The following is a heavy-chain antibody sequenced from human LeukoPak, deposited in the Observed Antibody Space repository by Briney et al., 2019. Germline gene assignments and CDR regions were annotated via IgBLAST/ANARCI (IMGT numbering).Heavy chain of an antibody. Sequence: ASVKVSCKASGGSFSSYAISWVRQAPGLGLEWMGGIVPVFGTPNYAQKFQGRLTIIADDSSSTAYMELRSLTSDDTAVYYCARGSASNWPVDYWGQGTLVTVS. J-gene: IGHJ4*02. D-gene: IGHD6-13*01. CDR2: IVPVFGTP. CDR1: GGSFSSYA. CDR3: ARGSASNWPVDY. V-gene: IGHV1-69*13.